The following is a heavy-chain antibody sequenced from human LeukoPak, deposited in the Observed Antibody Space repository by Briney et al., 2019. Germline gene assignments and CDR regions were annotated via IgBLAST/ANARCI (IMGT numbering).Heavy chain of an antibody. CDR3: ARTTPVITHPFDP. D-gene: IGHD4-23*01. V-gene: IGHV1-46*01. CDR1: GYTFTTYH. CDR2: IIPSNGDT. J-gene: IGHJ5*02. Sequence: ASVNVSCKASGYTFTTYHIHWVRLAPGQGLEWLGTIIPSNGDTSYAQSFQGRVTMTRNTSTTTVYMDLSSLKSDDTAVYYCARTTPVITHPFDPWGQGTQVIVSS.